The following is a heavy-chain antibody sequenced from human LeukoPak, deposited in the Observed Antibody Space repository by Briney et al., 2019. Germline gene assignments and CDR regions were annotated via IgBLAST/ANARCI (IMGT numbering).Heavy chain of an antibody. V-gene: IGHV4-34*01. Sequence: SETLSLTCAVYGGSFSGYYWSWIRQPPGKGLEWIGEINHSGSTNYNPSLKSRVTISVDTSKNQFSLELSSVTAADTAVYYCARSYITMVQGVSWFDPWGQGTLVTVSS. D-gene: IGHD3-10*01. J-gene: IGHJ5*02. CDR3: ARSYITMVQGVSWFDP. CDR2: INHSGST. CDR1: GGSFSGYY.